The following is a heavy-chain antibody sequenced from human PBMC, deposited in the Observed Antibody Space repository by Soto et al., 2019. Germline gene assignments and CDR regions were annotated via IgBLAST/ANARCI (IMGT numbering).Heavy chain of an antibody. CDR3: ARHNYGSGSTYFDY. CDR2: IYYSGST. V-gene: IGHV4-59*08. Sequence: PSETQSRTCTVSGGSISSYYWSWIRQHPGKGLEWIGYIYYSGSTNYNPSLKSRVTISVDTSKNQFSLKLNSMTAADTAVYYCARHNYGSGSTYFDYWGQGTLVTVSS. D-gene: IGHD3-10*01. CDR1: GGSISSYY. J-gene: IGHJ4*02.